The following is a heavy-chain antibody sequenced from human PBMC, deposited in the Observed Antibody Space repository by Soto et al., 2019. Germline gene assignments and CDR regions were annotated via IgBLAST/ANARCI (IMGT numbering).Heavy chain of an antibody. CDR2: IYYSGST. D-gene: IGHD3-10*01. CDR1: GGSISSSSYY. Sequence: SETLSLTCTVSGGSISSSSYYWGWIRQPPGKGLEWIGSIYYSGSTYYNPSLKSRVTISVDTSKNQFSLKLSSVTAADTAVYYCARTLKLWSLGHWFDPWGQGTLVTVSS. J-gene: IGHJ5*02. V-gene: IGHV4-39*01. CDR3: ARTLKLWSLGHWFDP.